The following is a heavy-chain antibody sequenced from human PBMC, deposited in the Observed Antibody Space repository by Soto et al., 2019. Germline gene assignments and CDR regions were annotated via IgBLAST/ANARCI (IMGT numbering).Heavy chain of an antibody. Sequence: ASVKVSCKASGYTFTRYGISWVRQAPGQGLEWMGWISAYNGNTNYAQKLQGRVTMTTDTSTSTAYMELRSLRSDDTAVYYCARLWFGELSFWFDPWGQGTLVTVSS. CDR3: ARLWFGELSFWFDP. V-gene: IGHV1-18*01. CDR2: ISAYNGNT. CDR1: GYTFTRYG. D-gene: IGHD3-10*01. J-gene: IGHJ5*02.